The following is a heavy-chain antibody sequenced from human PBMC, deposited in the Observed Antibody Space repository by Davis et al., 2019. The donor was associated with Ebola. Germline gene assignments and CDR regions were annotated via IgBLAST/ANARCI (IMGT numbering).Heavy chain of an antibody. CDR2: ISGSGGST. V-gene: IGHV3-23*01. D-gene: IGHD1-26*01. CDR3: AKDRYSGTYRYYGLDV. Sequence: PGGSLRLSCAASGFTFSSYAMSWVRQAPGKGLEWVSGISGSGGSTYYADSVKGRFTISRDNSKNTLYLQMNSLRAEDTAVYYCAKDRYSGTYRYYGLDVWGQGTTVTVSS. CDR1: GFTFSSYA. J-gene: IGHJ6*02.